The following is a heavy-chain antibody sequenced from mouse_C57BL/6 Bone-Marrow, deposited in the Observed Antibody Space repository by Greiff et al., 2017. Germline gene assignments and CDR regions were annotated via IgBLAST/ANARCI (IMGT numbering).Heavy chain of an antibody. V-gene: IGHV1-59*01. CDR3: GREGTVLSFPS. J-gene: IGHJ1*01. D-gene: IGHD2-14*01. Sequence: QVQLQQPGPGLVIPRTSVRLCSNPSGYPFASSWVHLLKQRPGQGLEWIGVIDPSDSYTNYNQKFKGKATLTVDPSSSTAYMQLSSLTSEDSAVYYCGREGTVLSFPSWGSG. CDR2: IDPSDSYT. CDR1: GYPFASSW.